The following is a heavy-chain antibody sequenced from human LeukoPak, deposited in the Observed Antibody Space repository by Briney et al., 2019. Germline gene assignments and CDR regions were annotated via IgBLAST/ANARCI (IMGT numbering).Heavy chain of an antibody. CDR2: MSAYNGDT. CDR3: ARDLIETYCGGDCHPTLFDY. CDR1: GYTFTSYG. V-gene: IGHV1-18*01. Sequence: ASVKVSCKASGYTFTSYGISWVRQAPGQGLEWMGWMSAYNGDTNYAQKLQGRVTMTTDTSTSTAYMELRSLRSDDTAVYYCARDLIETYCGGDCHPTLFDYWGQGTLVTVSS. J-gene: IGHJ4*02. D-gene: IGHD2-21*02.